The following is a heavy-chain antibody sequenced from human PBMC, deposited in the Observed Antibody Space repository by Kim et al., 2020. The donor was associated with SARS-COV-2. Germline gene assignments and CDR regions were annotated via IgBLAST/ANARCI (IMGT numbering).Heavy chain of an antibody. CDR3: ARDLGMTTVTIDAFDI. J-gene: IGHJ3*02. V-gene: IGHV3-30*04. Sequence: GGSLRLSCAASGFTFSSYAMHWVRQAPGKGLEWVAVISYDGSNKYYVDSVKGRFTISRDNSKNTLYLQMNSLRAEDTAVYYCARDLGMTTVTIDAFDIWGQGTLVTVSS. D-gene: IGHD4-17*01. CDR1: GFTFSSYA. CDR2: ISYDGSNK.